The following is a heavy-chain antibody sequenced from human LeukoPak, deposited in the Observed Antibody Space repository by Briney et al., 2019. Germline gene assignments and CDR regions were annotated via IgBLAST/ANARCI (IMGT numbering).Heavy chain of an antibody. CDR1: GFTFSSYA. CDR3: AHGNRYSLPNCLGYYYFYMDV. J-gene: IGHJ6*03. CDR2: FSGSGGTT. Sequence: SGGSLRLSCAASGFTFSSYAMNSIRQAPGRGLEWVSGFSGSGGTTYYADSVKGRFTISRDNSKSTLYLQMNSLRAEDTALYYCAHGNRYSLPNCLGYYYFYMDVWGKGTAVTVYS. V-gene: IGHV3-23*01. D-gene: IGHD2/OR15-2a*01.